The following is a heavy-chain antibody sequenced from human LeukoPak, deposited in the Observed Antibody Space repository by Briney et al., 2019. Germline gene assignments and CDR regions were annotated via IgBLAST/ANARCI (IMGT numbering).Heavy chain of an antibody. CDR2: ISWNSGSI. J-gene: IGHJ4*02. V-gene: IGHV3-9*01. Sequence: GGSLRLSCAASGFTFDDYAMHWVRQAPGRGLEWVSGISWNSGSIGYADSVKGRFTISRDNAKNSLYLQMNSLRAEDTALYYCAKAPRWTAAMVDYWGQGTLVTVSS. CDR1: GFTFDDYA. D-gene: IGHD5-18*01. CDR3: AKAPRWTAAMVDY.